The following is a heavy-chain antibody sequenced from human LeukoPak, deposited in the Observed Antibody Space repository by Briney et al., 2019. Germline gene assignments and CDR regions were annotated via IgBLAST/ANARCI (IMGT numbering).Heavy chain of an antibody. Sequence: SVKVSCKASGGTFSSYAFSWVRQAPGQGLEFMGGIIPILGTSNYAQKFQGRVTITADESTSTAYMELSSLRFEDTAVYYCVRHSGYDPNPLAYWGQGTLVTVSS. CDR2: IIPILGTS. V-gene: IGHV1-69*13. CDR3: VRHSGYDPNPLAY. D-gene: IGHD5-12*01. CDR1: GGTFSSYA. J-gene: IGHJ4*02.